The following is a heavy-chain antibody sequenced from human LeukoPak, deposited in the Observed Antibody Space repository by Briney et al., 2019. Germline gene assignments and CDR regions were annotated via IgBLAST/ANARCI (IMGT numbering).Heavy chain of an antibody. Sequence: ASETLSLTCAVYGGSFSGYYWSWIRQPPGKGLEWIGSIYYSGSTYYNPSLKGRVTISVDTSKNQFSLKLSSVTAADTAVYYCARDGYYYGSGSSNDAFDIWGQGTMVTVSS. CDR3: ARDGYYYGSGSSNDAFDI. CDR2: IYYSGST. V-gene: IGHV4-34*01. CDR1: GGSFSGYY. D-gene: IGHD3-10*01. J-gene: IGHJ3*02.